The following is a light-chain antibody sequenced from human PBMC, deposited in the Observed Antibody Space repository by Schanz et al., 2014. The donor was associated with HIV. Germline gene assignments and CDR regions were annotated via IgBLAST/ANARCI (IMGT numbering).Light chain of an antibody. CDR1: SSNIRSNT. CDR3: QSFDSSLNGVV. Sequence: QSVLTQPPSASGTPGQRVTISCSGSSSNIRSNTVNWYQQLPGTAPKLLIYSNNQRPSGVPDRFSGSKSGSSASLAISGLQADDEADYFCQSFDSSLNGVVFGGGTKLTVL. CDR2: SNN. V-gene: IGLV1-44*01. J-gene: IGLJ3*02.